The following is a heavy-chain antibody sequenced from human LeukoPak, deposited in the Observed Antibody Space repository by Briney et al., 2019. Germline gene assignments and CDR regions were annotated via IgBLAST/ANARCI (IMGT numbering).Heavy chain of an antibody. CDR2: IYTSGST. D-gene: IGHD1-1*01. Sequence: SETLSLTCTVSGDSISSFYWSWIRRPPGKGLEWIGYIYTSGSTSHNPSLKSRLTISVDTSKNQFSLSLTSVTAADTAVYYCARHPRNEALDAFDIWGQGTMVTVSS. V-gene: IGHV4-4*09. CDR3: ARHPRNEALDAFDI. CDR1: GDSISSFY. J-gene: IGHJ3*02.